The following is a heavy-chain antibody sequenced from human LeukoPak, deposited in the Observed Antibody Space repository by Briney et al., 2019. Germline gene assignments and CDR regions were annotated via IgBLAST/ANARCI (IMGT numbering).Heavy chain of an antibody. CDR3: ARGVVSGRFGDYYYYMDV. D-gene: IGHD3-16*01. V-gene: IGHV4-34*01. Sequence: SETLSLTCAVYGGSFSGHYWTWIRQPPGKGLQWIGEVNDSGSTNYNPSLKSRLTISEDKSKKQFSLRLPSVTAADTAVYYCARGVVSGRFGDYYYYMDVWGKGTTVTVSS. CDR1: GGSFSGHY. CDR2: VNDSGST. J-gene: IGHJ6*03.